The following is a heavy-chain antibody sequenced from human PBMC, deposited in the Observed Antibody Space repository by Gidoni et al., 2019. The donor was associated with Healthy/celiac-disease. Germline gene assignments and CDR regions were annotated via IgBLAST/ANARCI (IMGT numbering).Heavy chain of an antibody. V-gene: IGHV4-31*03. Sequence: QVQLQESGPGLVKPSQLLSLTCTFSGGSISSGDYHWNWIRQHPGKGLEWIGYIYYSVNTYYNPSLKSRVIISADTSKNQFSLKLSSVTAADTAVYYCARATVPPSNFDYWGQGTLVTVSS. CDR1: GGSISSGDYH. J-gene: IGHJ4*02. D-gene: IGHD4-17*01. CDR3: ARATVPPSNFDY. CDR2: IYYSVNT.